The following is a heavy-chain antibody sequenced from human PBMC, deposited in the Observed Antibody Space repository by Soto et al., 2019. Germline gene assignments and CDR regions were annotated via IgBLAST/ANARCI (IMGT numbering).Heavy chain of an antibody. CDR3: ATGHSSGWCLYAFDI. J-gene: IGHJ3*02. CDR1: GYTLTELS. CDR2: FDPEDGET. V-gene: IGHV1-24*01. Sequence: GASVKVSCKVSGYTLTELSMHWVRQAPGKGLEWMGGFDPEDGETIYAQKFQGRVTMTEDTSTDTAYMELSSLRSEDTAVYYCATGHSSGWCLYAFDIWGQGTMVTVSS. D-gene: IGHD6-19*01.